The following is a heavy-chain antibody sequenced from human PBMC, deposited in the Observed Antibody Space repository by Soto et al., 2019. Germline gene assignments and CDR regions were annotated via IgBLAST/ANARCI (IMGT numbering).Heavy chain of an antibody. J-gene: IGHJ3*02. D-gene: IGHD2-2*01. CDR1: GGTFSSYT. CDR3: ARGEVGGYCSSTSCYAFDS. V-gene: IGHV1-69*02. Sequence: SVKVSCKASGGTFSSYTISWVRQAPGQGLEWMVRIIPILHIANYAQKFQGRVTITADKSTSTAYMELSSLRSEDTAVYYCARGEVGGYCSSTSCYAFDSRGQGTMVTVSS. CDR2: IIPILHIA.